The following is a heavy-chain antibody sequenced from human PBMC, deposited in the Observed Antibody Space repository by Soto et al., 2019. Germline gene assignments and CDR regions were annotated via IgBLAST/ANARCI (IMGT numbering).Heavy chain of an antibody. Sequence: SETLSLTCAVYGGSFSGYYWSWIRQPPGKGLEWIGEINHSGSTNYNPSLKSRVTISVDTSKNQFSLKLSSVTAADTAVYYCARRAVVATGSYYYMDVWGKGTTVTVSS. V-gene: IGHV4-34*01. CDR1: GGSFSGYY. CDR2: INHSGST. J-gene: IGHJ6*03. D-gene: IGHD5-12*01. CDR3: ARRAVVATGSYYYMDV.